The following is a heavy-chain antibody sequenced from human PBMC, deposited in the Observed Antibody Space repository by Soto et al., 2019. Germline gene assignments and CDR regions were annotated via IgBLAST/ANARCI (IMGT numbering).Heavy chain of an antibody. J-gene: IGHJ4*02. CDR2: ISGSGGYK. D-gene: IGHD3-22*01. Sequence: GGSLRLSCGASGFTFSSHAMSWVRQAPGKGLEWVSGISGSGGYKYYADSVRGRITISRDNSKNMLHLQMDSLRAEDTAVYYCATSYDTRGYFYNYWGQGTLVTVSS. CDR1: GFTFSSHA. V-gene: IGHV3-23*01. CDR3: ATSYDTRGYFYNY.